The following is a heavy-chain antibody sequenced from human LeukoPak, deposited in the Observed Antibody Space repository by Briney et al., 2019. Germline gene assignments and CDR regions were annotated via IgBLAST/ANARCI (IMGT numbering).Heavy chain of an antibody. CDR2: IYTSGST. CDR3: AREGGSSRNFDH. CDR1: GGSISSYY. V-gene: IGHV4-4*07. Sequence: SETLSLTCTVSGGSISSYYWSWLRQPAGKGLEWIGRIYTSGSTNYNPSLKSRLTMSVDTAKDQFSLNLSSVTAADPAVYYCAREGGSSRNFDHWGQGTLVTVSS. D-gene: IGHD6-13*01. J-gene: IGHJ4*02.